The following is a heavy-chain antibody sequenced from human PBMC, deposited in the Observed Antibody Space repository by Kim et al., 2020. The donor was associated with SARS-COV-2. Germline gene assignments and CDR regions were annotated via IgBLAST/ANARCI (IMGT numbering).Heavy chain of an antibody. V-gene: IGHV3-23*01. J-gene: IGHJ4*02. CDR3: AKDSRGTYYYDSSGYLGLDY. Sequence: GPFTISRDKSKNTLYLQMNSLRAEDTAVYYCAKDSRGTYYYDSSGYLGLDYWGQGTLVTVSS. D-gene: IGHD3-22*01.